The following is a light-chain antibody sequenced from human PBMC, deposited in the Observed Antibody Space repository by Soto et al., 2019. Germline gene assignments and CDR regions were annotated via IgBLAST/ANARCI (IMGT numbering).Light chain of an antibody. CDR2: AAS. CDR3: QQANSFPLT. CDR1: QGISSW. Sequence: DIQMTQSPSSVSASVGDRVTITCRASQGISSWLAWSQQKPGKAPKLQIYAASSLQSGVPSRFSGSGSGTDFTLTISSLQPEDFATYYCQQANSFPLTFGGGTKVEIK. J-gene: IGKJ4*01. V-gene: IGKV1-12*01.